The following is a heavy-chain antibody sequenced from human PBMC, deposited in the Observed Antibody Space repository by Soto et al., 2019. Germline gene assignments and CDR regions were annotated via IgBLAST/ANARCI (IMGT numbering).Heavy chain of an antibody. CDR2: IYYSGST. J-gene: IGHJ4*02. V-gene: IGHV4-31*03. CDR1: GGSISSGGYY. Sequence: SETLSLTCTVSGGSISSGGYYWSWIRQHPGKGLEWIGYIYYSGSTYYSPSLKSRVTISVDTSKSQFSLKLSSVTAADTAVYYCAREGGSSGYYYADYWGQGTLVTVSS. D-gene: IGHD3-22*01. CDR3: AREGGSSGYYYADY.